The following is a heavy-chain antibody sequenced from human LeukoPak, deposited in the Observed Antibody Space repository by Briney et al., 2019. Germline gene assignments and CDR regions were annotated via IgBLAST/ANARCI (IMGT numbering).Heavy chain of an antibody. J-gene: IGHJ4*02. CDR1: GLIHSLNW. V-gene: IGHV3-7*01. D-gene: IGHD1-7*01. CDR2: LKEDGSEE. Sequence: GGSLRLFCAASGLIHSLNWVMWLRQATGKGVEWVANLKEDGSEEYYVDSVTGPFTISRDNAKNSLYLQMNILRAEDTAVYYCARESPRYNWNSDLFDYWGQGTLVTVSS. CDR3: ARESPRYNWNSDLFDY.